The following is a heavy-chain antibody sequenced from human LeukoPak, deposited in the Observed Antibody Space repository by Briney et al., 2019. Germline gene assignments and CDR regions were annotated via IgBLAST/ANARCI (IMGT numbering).Heavy chain of an antibody. CDR2: ISGSGGST. J-gene: IGHJ6*02. CDR1: GFTFSSYA. V-gene: IGHV3-23*01. D-gene: IGHD3-10*01. Sequence: PGGSLRLSCAASGFTFSSYAMSWVRQAPGKGLEWVSAISGSGGSTYYADSVKGRFTISRDNSKNTLYLQMNSLRAEDTAVYYCAKWSLDYGSGSYYRAGMDVWGQGTTVTVSS. CDR3: AKWSLDYGSGSYYRAGMDV.